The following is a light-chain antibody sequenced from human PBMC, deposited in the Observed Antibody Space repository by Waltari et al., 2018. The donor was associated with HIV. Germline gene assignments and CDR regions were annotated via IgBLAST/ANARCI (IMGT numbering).Light chain of an antibody. V-gene: IGLV2-23*01. CDR1: SSDVGSYNL. Sequence: QSALTQPASVSGSPGQSITISCTGTSSDVGSYNLVSWYQQHPGKAPKLMIYEGSKRPSGVSNRFSGSKSGNTASRTISGLQAEDEADYYCCSYAGSRWVFGGGTKLTVL. CDR2: EGS. CDR3: CSYAGSRWV. J-gene: IGLJ3*02.